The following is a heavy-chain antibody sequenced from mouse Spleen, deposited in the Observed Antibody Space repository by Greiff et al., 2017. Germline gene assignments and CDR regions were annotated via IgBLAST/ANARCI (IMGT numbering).Heavy chain of an antibody. V-gene: IGHV1-80*01. CDR2: IYPGDGDT. J-gene: IGHJ4*01. Sequence: QVQLKQSGAELVRPGSSVKISCKASGYAFSSYWMNWVKQRPGQGLEWIGQIYPGDGDTNYNGKFKGKATLTADKSSSTAYMQLSSLTSEDSAVYFCARGYRYGDYYAMDYWGQGTSVTVSS. CDR3: ARGYRYGDYYAMDY. D-gene: IGHD2-14*01. CDR1: GYAFSSYW.